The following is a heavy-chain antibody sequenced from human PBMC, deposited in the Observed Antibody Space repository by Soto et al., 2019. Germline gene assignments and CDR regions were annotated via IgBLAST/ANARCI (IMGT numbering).Heavy chain of an antibody. D-gene: IGHD6-13*01. J-gene: IGHJ4*02. V-gene: IGHV1-69*13. CDR3: VSDSGEKLSRS. CDR1: GGTFSSYR. CDR2: IVPIYRTA. Sequence: ASVKVSCKASGGTFSSYRINWVRQAPGQGLEWVGGIVPIYRTADYAQKFQGRVTITADESARTSYMELRSLKSPDTSVYYCVSDSGEKLSRSWGKRTRVAVSS.